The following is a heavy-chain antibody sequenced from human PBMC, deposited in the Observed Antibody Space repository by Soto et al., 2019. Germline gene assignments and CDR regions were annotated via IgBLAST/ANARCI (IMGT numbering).Heavy chain of an antibody. CDR2: IYYSGST. D-gene: IGHD6-6*01. CDR1: GGSISSYY. Sequence: SETLSLTCTVSGGSISSYYWSWIRQPPGKGLEWIGYIYYSGSTNYNPSLKSRVTISVDTSKNQFSLKLSSVTAADTAVYYCVRDLGAARLGGRDYSGQTTLVTVSS. J-gene: IGHJ4*02. V-gene: IGHV4-59*01. CDR3: VRDLGAARLGGRDY.